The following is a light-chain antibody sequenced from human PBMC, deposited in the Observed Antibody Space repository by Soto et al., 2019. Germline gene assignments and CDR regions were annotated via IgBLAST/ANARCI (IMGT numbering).Light chain of an antibody. CDR3: QQYHNYPVT. CDR2: AAS. Sequence: DIQMTQSPSSLSASVGDRVTITCRASQEISNHLAWFQQKPGKPPQSLIFAASNLQSGGPSKSSSSGSGTDSTLANSSLQPEAFATYDYQQYHNYPVTFGGGTKVEIK. CDR1: QEISNH. V-gene: IGKV1-16*02. J-gene: IGKJ4*01.